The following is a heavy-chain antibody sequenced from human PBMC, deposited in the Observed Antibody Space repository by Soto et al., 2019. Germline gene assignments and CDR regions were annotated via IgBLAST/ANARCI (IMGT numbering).Heavy chain of an antibody. Sequence: SETLSLTCTFSGGSIIGHYWTWIRQPPGKGLEWIGYIFYSGSTNYNPSLKSRVTISVDTSKNQFSLKLSSVTAADTAVYYCARVGSSGWSPDYWGPGTLVTVSS. V-gene: IGHV4-59*11. D-gene: IGHD6-19*01. CDR2: IFYSGST. J-gene: IGHJ4*02. CDR3: ARVGSSGWSPDY. CDR1: GGSIIGHY.